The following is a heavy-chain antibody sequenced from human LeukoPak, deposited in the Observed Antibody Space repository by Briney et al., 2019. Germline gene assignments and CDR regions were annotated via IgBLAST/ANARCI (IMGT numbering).Heavy chain of an antibody. Sequence: GGSLRLSCAASGFTFSSYEMNWVRQAPGKGLEWVSYISSSGSTIYYADSVKGRFTISRDNAKNSLYLQMNSLRAEDTAVYYCARDPHLYCSGGSCYSGRYFDYWGQGTLVTVSS. V-gene: IGHV3-48*03. J-gene: IGHJ4*02. D-gene: IGHD2-15*01. CDR2: ISSSGSTI. CDR3: ARDPHLYCSGGSCYSGRYFDY. CDR1: GFTFSSYE.